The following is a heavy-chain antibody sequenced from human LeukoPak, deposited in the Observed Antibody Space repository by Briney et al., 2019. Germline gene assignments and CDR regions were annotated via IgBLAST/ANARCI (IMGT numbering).Heavy chain of an antibody. CDR3: ARRVVTAFSDYFDY. J-gene: IGHJ4*02. Sequence: SETLSLTCTVSGGSISSSTYYWGWIRQPPGKGLEWIGSIYYSGSTYYNPSLKSRVTISVDTSKNQFSLKLSPVTTADTAVYYCARRVVTAFSDYFDYWGQGTLVTVSS. CDR2: IYYSGST. CDR1: GGSISSSTYY. V-gene: IGHV4-39*01. D-gene: IGHD2-21*02.